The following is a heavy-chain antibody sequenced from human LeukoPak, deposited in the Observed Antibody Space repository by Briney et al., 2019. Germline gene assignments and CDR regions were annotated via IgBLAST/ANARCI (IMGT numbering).Heavy chain of an antibody. CDR2: IKQDGSEK. CDR3: ARDRASSGRLGRFDN. J-gene: IGHJ4*02. Sequence: GGSLRLSCAASGFTLSTYWLTWVGQAQGKGLEWVANIKQDGSEKYYVDFVKGRFTISRDNAKKLLYLQMNSLRVEDTAVYYCARDRASSGRLGRFDNWGQGTLVTVSP. V-gene: IGHV3-7*01. D-gene: IGHD6-19*01. CDR1: GFTLSTYW.